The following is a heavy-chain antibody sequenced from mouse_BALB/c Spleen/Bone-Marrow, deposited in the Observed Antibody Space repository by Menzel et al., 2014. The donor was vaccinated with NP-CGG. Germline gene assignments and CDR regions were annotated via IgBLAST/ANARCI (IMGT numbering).Heavy chain of an antibody. CDR2: IYPGSGNT. CDR1: GYAFTNYW. CDR3: ARRRSLDY. Sequence: QVQLKESGAELVRPGTSVKISCKASGYAFTNYWLGWGKQRPGHGLEWIGDIYPGSGNTYYTEKFRGKATLTADTSSSTAYMQLSSLTSEDSAVYFCARRRSLDYWGQGTILTVSS. J-gene: IGHJ2*01. V-gene: IGHV1-63*02.